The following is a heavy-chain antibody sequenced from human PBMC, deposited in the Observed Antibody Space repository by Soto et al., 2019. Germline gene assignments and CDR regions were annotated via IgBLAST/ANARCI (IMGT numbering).Heavy chain of an antibody. CDR1: GGTFSGYA. D-gene: IGHD6-19*01. J-gene: IGHJ4*02. V-gene: IGHV1-69*05. Sequence: VASVKVSCKASGGTFSGYAISWVRQAPGQGLEWMGGIIPIFGTTFYAQNFQARVTIATDESTRTVYMDLSNLRSADTAVYYCATLGSPYSTGASDSVASHWRQRTLVTVSS. CDR2: IIPIFGTT. CDR3: ATLGSPYSTGASDSVASH.